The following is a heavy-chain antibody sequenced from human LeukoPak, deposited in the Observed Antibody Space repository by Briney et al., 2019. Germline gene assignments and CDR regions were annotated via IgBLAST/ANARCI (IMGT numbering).Heavy chain of an antibody. Sequence: PSETLSLTCAVYGGSFSGYYWSWLRQPPGKGLEWIGEINHSGSTNYNPSLTSRVTISVDTSKNQFSLKLSSVTAADTAVYYCAGTRYYYDSGSYYRSRSIDYWGQGTLVTVSS. V-gene: IGHV4-34*01. CDR3: AGTRYYYDSGSYYRSRSIDY. J-gene: IGHJ4*02. D-gene: IGHD3-10*01. CDR1: GGSFSGYY. CDR2: INHSGST.